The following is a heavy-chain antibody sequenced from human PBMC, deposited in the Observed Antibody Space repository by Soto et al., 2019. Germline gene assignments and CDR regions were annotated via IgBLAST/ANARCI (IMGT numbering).Heavy chain of an antibody. J-gene: IGHJ1*01. CDR2: IYYTGNT. V-gene: IGHV4-39*01. CDR3: VRVELHARELTHHFDR. Sequence: PSETLSLTCTVSGDSLRSSYHYWGWIRQLPGKGLEWIGSIYYTGNTYYNPSLKSRVSISVDMATNEISLRLRAESVADTAVYYCVRVELHARELTHHFDRWGQGDLVTVSS. CDR1: GDSLRSSYHY. D-gene: IGHD3-9*01.